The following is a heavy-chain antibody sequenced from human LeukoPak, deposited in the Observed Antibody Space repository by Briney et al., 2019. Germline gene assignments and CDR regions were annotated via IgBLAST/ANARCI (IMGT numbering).Heavy chain of an antibody. CDR3: ARDGDPRYSAPYNWFDP. J-gene: IGHJ5*02. CDR2: INPNSGGT. Sequence: ASVKVSCKASGYTFTGYYMHWVRQAPGQGLEWMGWINPNSGGTNNAQKFQGRVTMTRDTSISTAYMELSRLRSDDTAVYYCARDGDPRYSAPYNWFDPWGQGTLVTVSS. D-gene: IGHD2-15*01. V-gene: IGHV1-2*02. CDR1: GYTFTGYY.